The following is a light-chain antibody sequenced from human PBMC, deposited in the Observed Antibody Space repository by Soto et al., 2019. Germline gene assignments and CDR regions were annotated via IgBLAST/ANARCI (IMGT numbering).Light chain of an antibody. V-gene: IGKV3-15*01. Sequence: EIVMTQSPATLSVSPGERATLSCRASQSVSSNLAWYQQKPGQAPRLLIYGAFTRATGIPARFSGNGSGTEFTLTISSLQSEDFAIYYCHQDKNWPPLTFGGGTKVAIK. CDR1: QSVSSN. J-gene: IGKJ4*01. CDR2: GAF. CDR3: HQDKNWPPLT.